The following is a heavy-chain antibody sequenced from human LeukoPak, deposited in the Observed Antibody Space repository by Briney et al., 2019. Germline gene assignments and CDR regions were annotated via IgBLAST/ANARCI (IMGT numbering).Heavy chain of an antibody. J-gene: IGHJ4*02. CDR2: IWYDGSNK. CDR3: AKDLASKIYDSSGVDY. V-gene: IGHV3-33*06. Sequence: GGSPRLSCAASGFTFSSYGMHWVRQAPGKGLEWVAVIWYDGSNKYYADSVKGRFTISRDNSKNTLYLQINSLRAEDTAVYYCAKDLASKIYDSSGVDYWGQGTLVTVSS. D-gene: IGHD3-22*01. CDR1: GFTFSSYG.